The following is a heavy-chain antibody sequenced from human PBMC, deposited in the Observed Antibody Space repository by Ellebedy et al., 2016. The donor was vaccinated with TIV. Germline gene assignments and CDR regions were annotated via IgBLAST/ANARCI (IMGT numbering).Heavy chain of an antibody. Sequence: AASVKVSCNASGGTFSSDVFTWPRHAPAQGLEWMGGIIPMFGTANYAQKFQGRATITADESTGTASMELSNLRSEDTAVYYCAREQETPLGFWGQGTLVTVSS. CDR2: IIPMFGTA. CDR3: AREQETPLGF. V-gene: IGHV1-69*13. D-gene: IGHD1-26*01. J-gene: IGHJ1*01. CDR1: GGTFSSDV.